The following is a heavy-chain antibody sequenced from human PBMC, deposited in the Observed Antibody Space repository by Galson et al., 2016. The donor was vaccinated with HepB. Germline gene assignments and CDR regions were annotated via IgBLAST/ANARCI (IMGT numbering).Heavy chain of an antibody. Sequence: SLRLSCAASGFTFSNYELNWVRQAPRKGLEWVSYISSSGSTIYYADSVKGRFTISRDNAKNSLYLQMNSLRAEDTAVYYCARSPLQLCLRPSITPENYFYYWGQGTLVTVSS. V-gene: IGHV3-48*03. D-gene: IGHD5-18*01. J-gene: IGHJ4*02. CDR2: ISSSGSTI. CDR3: ARSPLQLCLRPSITPENYFYY. CDR1: GFTFSNYE.